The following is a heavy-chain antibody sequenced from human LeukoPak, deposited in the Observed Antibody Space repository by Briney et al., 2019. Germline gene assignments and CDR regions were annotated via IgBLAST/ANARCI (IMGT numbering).Heavy chain of an antibody. V-gene: IGHV3-21*01. Sequence: GGSLRLSCAASGFTFSSYSMNWVRQAPGKGLEWVSSISSSSSYIYYADSVKGRFTISRDNAKNSLYLQMNSLRAEDTAVYYCARSRDRIVVLVLAFDIWGQGTMVTVSS. CDR2: ISSSSSYI. J-gene: IGHJ3*02. D-gene: IGHD3-22*01. CDR1: GFTFSSYS. CDR3: ARSRDRIVVLVLAFDI.